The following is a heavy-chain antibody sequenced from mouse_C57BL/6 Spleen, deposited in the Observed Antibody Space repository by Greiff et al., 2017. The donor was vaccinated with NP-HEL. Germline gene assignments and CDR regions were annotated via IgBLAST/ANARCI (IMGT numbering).Heavy chain of an antibody. Sequence: EVKLVESGPGLVKPSQSLSLTCSVTGYSITSGYYWNWIRQFPGNKLEWMGYISYDGSNNYNPSLKNRISITRDTSKNQFFLKLNSVTTEYTATYYCAREGSGSSPYWYFDVWGTGTTVTVSS. CDR2: ISYDGSN. J-gene: IGHJ1*03. CDR3: AREGSGSSPYWYFDV. CDR1: GYSITSGYY. V-gene: IGHV3-6*01. D-gene: IGHD1-1*01.